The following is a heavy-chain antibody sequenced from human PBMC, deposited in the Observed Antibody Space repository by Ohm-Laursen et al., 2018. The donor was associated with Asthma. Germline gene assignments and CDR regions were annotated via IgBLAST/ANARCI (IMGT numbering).Heavy chain of an antibody. J-gene: IGHJ6*01. CDR1: GLTFNSYW. CDR2: IKEDGSEE. D-gene: IGHD4-11*01. Sequence: SLRLSCSDSGLTFNSYWMTWVRQAPGKGPEWVAHIKEDGSEESYLASVKGRFTISRDNAKNSLYLQMNSLRAEDTAVYYCARFGRDYRSHGMDVWGQGTTVTVSS. V-gene: IGHV3-7*05. CDR3: ARFGRDYRSHGMDV.